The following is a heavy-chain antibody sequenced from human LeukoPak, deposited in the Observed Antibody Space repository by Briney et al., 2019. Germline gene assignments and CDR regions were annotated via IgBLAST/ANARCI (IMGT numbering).Heavy chain of an antibody. CDR1: GYTLTELS. CDR2: FDPEDGET. D-gene: IGHD3-16*01. J-gene: IGHJ4*02. V-gene: IGHV1-24*01. CDR3: AGTYMITFGGAIDY. Sequence: ASVKVSCKVSGYTLTELSMHWVRQAPGKGLEWMGGFDPEDGETIYAQKFQGRVTMTEDTSTDTAYMELSSLRSEDTAVYYCAGTYMITFGGAIDYWGQGTLVTVSS.